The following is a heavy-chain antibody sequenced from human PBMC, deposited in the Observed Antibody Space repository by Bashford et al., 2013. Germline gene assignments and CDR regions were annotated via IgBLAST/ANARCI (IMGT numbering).Heavy chain of an antibody. CDR3: ARDGGDITMVRGVIPYYYYYYGMDV. D-gene: IGHD3-10*01. J-gene: IGHJ6*02. CDR1: GFTFSSYS. CDR2: ISSSSSYI. V-gene: IGHV3-21*01. Sequence: GGSLRLSCAASGFTFSSYSMNWVRQAPGKGLEWVSSISSSSSYIYYADSVKGRFTISRDNAKNSLYLQMNSLRAEDTAVYYCARDGGDITMVRGVIPYYYYYYGMDVWGQGTTVTVSS.